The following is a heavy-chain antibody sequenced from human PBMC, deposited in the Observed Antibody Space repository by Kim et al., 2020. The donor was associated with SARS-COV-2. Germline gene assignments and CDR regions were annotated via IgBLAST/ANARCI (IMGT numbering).Heavy chain of an antibody. CDR3: ARLGYSYGYDLYFDY. V-gene: IGHV4-59*01. D-gene: IGHD5-18*01. J-gene: IGHJ4*02. Sequence: PHLKSRVTISVDTSKNQFSLKLSSVTAAETAVYYCARLGYSYGYDLYFDYWGQGTLVTVSS.